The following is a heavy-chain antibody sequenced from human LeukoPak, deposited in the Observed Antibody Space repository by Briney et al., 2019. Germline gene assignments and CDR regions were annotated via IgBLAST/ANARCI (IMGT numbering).Heavy chain of an antibody. CDR1: GVIVSRNL. J-gene: IGHJ5*02. CDR3: ARGSGSGWPLDR. CDR2: MFAGGTT. V-gene: IGHV3-53*01. D-gene: IGHD6-19*01. Sequence: GGSLRFSCAASGVIVSRNLMSWVRQAPGKGLQWVAIMFAGGTTQYSDSVRGRFYPSGDSSTSTLSLQINSQRDEDTAVYYCARGSGSGWPLDRWGQGALVTVSS.